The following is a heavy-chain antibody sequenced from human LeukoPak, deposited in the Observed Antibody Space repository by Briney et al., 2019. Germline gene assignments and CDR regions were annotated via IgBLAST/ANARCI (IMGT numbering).Heavy chain of an antibody. D-gene: IGHD1-26*01. J-gene: IGHJ4*02. CDR1: GFTFSSYS. CDR2: ISSSSSYI. CDR3: ARVHSGSYYVVDY. V-gene: IGHV3-21*01. Sequence: GGSLRLSCAASGFTFSSYSMNWVRQAPGKGLEWVSSISSSSSYIYYADSVKGRFTISRDNAKNSLYLQMNSLRAEDTAVYYCARVHSGSYYVVDYWGQGTLVTVSS.